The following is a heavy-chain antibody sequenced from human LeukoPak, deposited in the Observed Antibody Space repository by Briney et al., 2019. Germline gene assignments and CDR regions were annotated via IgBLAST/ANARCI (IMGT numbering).Heavy chain of an antibody. CDR2: TYYRSKWYI. J-gene: IGHJ3*01. CDR1: GDSVSSNSAA. CDR3: SRFRDSTPVATDAFDV. Sequence: SQTLSLTRAISGDSVSSNSAAWNWIRQSPSRGLEWLARTYYRSKWYIDYAASVKSRITINPDTYKNQFSLQLNSVTPEDTAVYYCSRFRDSTPVATDAFDVWGQGTRVTVAS. D-gene: IGHD4-23*01. V-gene: IGHV6-1*01.